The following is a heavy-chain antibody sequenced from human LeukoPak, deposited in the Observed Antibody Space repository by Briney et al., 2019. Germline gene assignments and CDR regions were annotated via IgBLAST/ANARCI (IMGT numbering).Heavy chain of an antibody. J-gene: IGHJ4*02. CDR1: GDSISSYY. CDR3: ARGSGSATPFPFDY. CDR2: IYYSGST. Sequence: SETLSLTCTVSGDSISSYYWSWIRQPPGKGLEWIGYIYYSGSTNYNPSLKSRVTISVDTSKNQFSLKLSSVTAADTAVYYCARGSGSATPFPFDYWGQGTLVTISS. V-gene: IGHV4-59*01. D-gene: IGHD1-26*01.